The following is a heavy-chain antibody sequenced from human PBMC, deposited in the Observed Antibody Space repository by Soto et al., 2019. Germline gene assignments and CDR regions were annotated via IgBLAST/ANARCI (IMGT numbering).Heavy chain of an antibody. CDR2: IIPIFGTA. V-gene: IGHV1-69*01. J-gene: IGHJ4*02. CDR3: ARYQGEANYYDSSGYYYRYSY. CDR1: GGTFSSYA. D-gene: IGHD3-22*01. Sequence: QVQLVQSGAEVKKPGSSVKVSCKASGGTFSSYAISWVRQAPGQGLEWMGGIIPIFGTANYAQKFQGRVTITADESTSTAYMELSSLRSEDTAVYYCARYQGEANYYDSSGYYYRYSYWGQGTLVTVSS.